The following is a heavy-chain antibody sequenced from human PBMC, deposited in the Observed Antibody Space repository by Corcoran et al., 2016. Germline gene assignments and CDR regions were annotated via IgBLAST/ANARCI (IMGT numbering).Heavy chain of an antibody. CDR3: ARGPYYYDSSGYYPPGQY. CDR2: INHSGST. V-gene: IGHV4-34*01. Sequence: QVQLQQWGAGLLKPSETLSLTCAVYGGSFSGYYWSWIRQPPGKGLEWIGEINHSGSTNYNPSLKSRVTISVDTSKNQFSLKLSSVTAADTAVYYCARGPYYYDSSGYYPPGQYWGQGTLVTVSS. CDR1: GGSFSGYY. D-gene: IGHD3-22*01. J-gene: IGHJ4*02.